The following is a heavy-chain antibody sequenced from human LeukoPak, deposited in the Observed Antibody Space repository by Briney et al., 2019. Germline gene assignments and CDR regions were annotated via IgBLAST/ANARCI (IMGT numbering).Heavy chain of an antibody. J-gene: IGHJ4*02. Sequence: GGSLRLSCAASGFSFCGYAMNWVRQAPGKGLEWVAGLSGSGSTKFDADSVRGRFTISRDNSQGTLFLQMNSLRVEDTAVYYCARTYGHSGYVDYWGQGTLVTVSS. CDR3: ARTYGHSGYVDY. V-gene: IGHV3-23*01. CDR2: LSGSGSTK. CDR1: GFSFCGYA. D-gene: IGHD5-12*01.